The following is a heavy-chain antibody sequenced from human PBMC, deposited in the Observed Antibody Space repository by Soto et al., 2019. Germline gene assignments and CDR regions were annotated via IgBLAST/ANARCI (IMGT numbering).Heavy chain of an antibody. CDR3: AKDRDPIVVGGMDV. CDR1: GFTFSSYG. Sequence: GGSLGLSCAASGFTFSSYGMPWVRQAPGKGLEWVAVISYDGSNKYYADSVKGRFTISRDNSKNTLYLQMNSLRAEDTAVYYCAKDRDPIVVGGMDVWGQGTTVTVS. CDR2: ISYDGSNK. J-gene: IGHJ6*02. D-gene: IGHD2-15*01. V-gene: IGHV3-30*18.